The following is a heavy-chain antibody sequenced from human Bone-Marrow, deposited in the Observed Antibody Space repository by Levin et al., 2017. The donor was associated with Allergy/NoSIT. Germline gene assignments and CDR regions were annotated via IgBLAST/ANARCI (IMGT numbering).Heavy chain of an antibody. CDR1: RFSFNIYG. CDR2: ISYDGSQK. Sequence: GESLKISCAASRFSFNIYGMHWVRQAPGKGLEWVSFISYDGSQKYYADSVKGRFTISRDNSQTTLYLQMDSLRTDDSAVYYCAKSGFDSYVYMDVWGRGTTVTVSS. J-gene: IGHJ6*03. V-gene: IGHV3-30*18. CDR3: AKSGFDSYVYMDV. D-gene: IGHD5-12*01.